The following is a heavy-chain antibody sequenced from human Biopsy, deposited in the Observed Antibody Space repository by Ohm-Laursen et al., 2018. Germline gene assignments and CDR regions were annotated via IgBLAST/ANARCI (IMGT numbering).Heavy chain of an antibody. V-gene: IGHV4-31*03. CDR1: GDSIRSGDYY. J-gene: IGHJ6*02. Sequence: TLSLTCCVSGDSIRSGDYYWSWIRQHPGKGLEWIGYIYYSGRTQYNPSLKSRVTISVDRSKSHFSLKLTSVTAADTAVYYCARATNSTGWPYYYFYGMDVWGQGTTVTVSS. CDR2: IYYSGRT. D-gene: IGHD2/OR15-2a*01. CDR3: ARATNSTGWPYYYFYGMDV.